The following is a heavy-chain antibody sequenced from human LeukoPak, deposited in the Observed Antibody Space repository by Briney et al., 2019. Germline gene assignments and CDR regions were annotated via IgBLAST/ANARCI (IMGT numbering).Heavy chain of an antibody. D-gene: IGHD3-22*01. CDR1: VYSISRGYY. V-gene: IGHV4-38-2*01. J-gene: IGHJ4*02. Sequence: SETLSLTCAVSVYSISRGYYWGWIRQPPGKGLGWIGSIYHSGSTYYNPSLKSGVTISVDTSKNHFSLNLSSVTDPDTAVYYCPRGDSSGWFDYWGQGTLVTVSS. CDR3: PRGDSSGWFDY. CDR2: IYHSGST.